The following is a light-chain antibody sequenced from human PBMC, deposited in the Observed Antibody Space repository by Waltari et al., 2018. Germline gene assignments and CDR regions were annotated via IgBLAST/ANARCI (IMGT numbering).Light chain of an antibody. CDR3: QAYDKSLSSVV. Sequence: QSVLTQPPSVSGAPGQRVTLSCTGTDSNFGTGYDVQWYQQFPGTAPKLLIYSNSNRPSGVPDRFSGSRSGTSASLTITGLQAEDEADYYCQAYDKSLSSVVFGGGTKVTVL. V-gene: IGLV1-40*01. CDR1: DSNFGTGYD. CDR2: SNS. J-gene: IGLJ2*01.